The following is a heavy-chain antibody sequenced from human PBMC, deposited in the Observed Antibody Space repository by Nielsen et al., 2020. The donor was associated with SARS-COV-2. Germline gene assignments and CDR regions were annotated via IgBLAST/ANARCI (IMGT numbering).Heavy chain of an antibody. Sequence: SETLSLTCTVSGGSISSGGYYWSWIRQHPGKGLEWIGYIYYSGSTYYNPSLKSRVTISVDTSKNQFSLKLSSVTAADTALYYCARKRVGGITIFGVVTRYGMDVWGQGTTVTVSS. V-gene: IGHV4-30-4*08. J-gene: IGHJ6*02. D-gene: IGHD3-3*01. CDR1: GGSISSGGYY. CDR3: ARKRVGGITIFGVVTRYGMDV. CDR2: IYYSGST.